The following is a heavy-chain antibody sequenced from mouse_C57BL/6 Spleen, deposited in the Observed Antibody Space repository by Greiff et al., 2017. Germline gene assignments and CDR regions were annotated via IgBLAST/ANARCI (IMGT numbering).Heavy chain of an antibody. CDR1: GYAFTNYL. V-gene: IGHV1-54*01. J-gene: IGHJ3*01. D-gene: IGHD3-2*01. CDR2: INPGSGGT. CDR3: ARWDDRDWFAY. Sequence: QVQLQQSGAELVRPGTSVKVSCTASGYAFTNYLIEWVKQRPGQGLAWIGVINPGSGGTNYNEKFKGKATLTADKSSSTAYMQLSSLTSEDSAVYFCARWDDRDWFAYWGQGTLVTVSA.